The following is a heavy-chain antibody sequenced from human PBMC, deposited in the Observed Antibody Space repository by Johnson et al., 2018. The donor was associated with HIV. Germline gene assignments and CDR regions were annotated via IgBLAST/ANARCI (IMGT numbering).Heavy chain of an antibody. D-gene: IGHD1-26*01. J-gene: IGHJ3*02. CDR3: ARDPGGSLGAFDI. CDR1: GFTVNSNY. Sequence: VQLVESGGGLVQPGGSLRLSCTASGFTVNSNYMSWVRQAPGKGLEWVSIIYSGGSTYYADSVKGRFTISRDNSKNTLYLQMNSLRVEDTAVYYCARDPGGSLGAFDIWGQGTIVTVSS. V-gene: IGHV3-66*01. CDR2: IYSGGST.